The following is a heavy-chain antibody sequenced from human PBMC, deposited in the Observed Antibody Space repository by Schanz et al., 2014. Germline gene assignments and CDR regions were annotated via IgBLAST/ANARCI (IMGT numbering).Heavy chain of an antibody. CDR3: ARDIQYHYDTSGPVGAFDI. V-gene: IGHV1-69*04. CDR1: GGTFSSYA. Sequence: QVPLVQSGAEVTKPGSSVKVSCKASGGTFSSYAFSWVRQAPGQGLEWMGKIIPILGMENYAQKFQGRVTITADISTSTAYMDLSSLRSDDTAVYYCARDIQYHYDTSGPVGAFDIWGQGTVVTVSS. J-gene: IGHJ3*02. CDR2: IIPILGME. D-gene: IGHD3-22*01.